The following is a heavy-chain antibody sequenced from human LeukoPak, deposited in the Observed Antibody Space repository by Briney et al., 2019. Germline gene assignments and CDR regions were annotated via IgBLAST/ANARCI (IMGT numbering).Heavy chain of an antibody. J-gene: IGHJ4*02. D-gene: IGHD6-13*01. CDR3: ARVYAIAAAGTLVGS. CDR2: IYYSGST. V-gene: IGHV4-59*08. CDR1: GGSISSYY. Sequence: SETLSLTCTVSGGSISSYYWSWIRQPPGKGLEWIGYIYYSGSTYYNPSLKSRVTISVDTSKNQFSLKLSSVTAADTAVYYCARVYAIAAAGTLVGSWGQGTLVTVSS.